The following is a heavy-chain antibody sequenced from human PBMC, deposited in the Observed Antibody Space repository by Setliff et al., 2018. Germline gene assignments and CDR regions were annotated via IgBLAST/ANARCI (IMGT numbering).Heavy chain of an antibody. J-gene: IGHJ4*02. CDR3: FGAGTCSY. CDR1: GLTFSNCW. V-gene: IGHV3-7*01. Sequence: PGGSLRLSCTASGLTFSNCWVSWVRQAPGKGLEWVASINPGGSEKYYVDSVKGRFTISRDNAKNSLSLQMNSLRTEDTAVYYCFGAGTCSYWGQGTRVTVSS. CDR2: INPGGSEK. D-gene: IGHD3-16*01.